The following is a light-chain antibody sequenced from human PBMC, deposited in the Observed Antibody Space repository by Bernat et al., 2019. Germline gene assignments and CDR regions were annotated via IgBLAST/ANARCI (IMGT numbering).Light chain of an antibody. CDR3: CSFAGGDILI. J-gene: IGLJ2*01. Sequence: QSALTQPASVSGSPGQSITISCTGTNSDIGSYKLVSWYQHHPDKAPKLLIYEGSVRPSVVSDRFSGSQSGNTASLTISGLQSDDEATSYCCSFAGGDILIFGGGTKVT. CDR2: EGS. CDR1: NSDIGSYKL. V-gene: IGLV2-23*01.